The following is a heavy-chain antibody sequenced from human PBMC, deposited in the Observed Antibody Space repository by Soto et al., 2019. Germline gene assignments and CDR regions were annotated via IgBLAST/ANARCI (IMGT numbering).Heavy chain of an antibody. J-gene: IGHJ4*02. D-gene: IGHD3-22*01. V-gene: IGHV1-18*01. CDR2: ISAYNGNT. CDR3: ERGGSVVMVS. Sequence: GPVKGSCTASGYPLTRHGNSWVRQAPGQGLEWMGWISAYNGNTKNSQKFQGRVTITRDTSASTAYMELSSLRSEDTAVYSCERGGSVVMVSWGQGTLVTVSS. CDR1: GYPLTRHG.